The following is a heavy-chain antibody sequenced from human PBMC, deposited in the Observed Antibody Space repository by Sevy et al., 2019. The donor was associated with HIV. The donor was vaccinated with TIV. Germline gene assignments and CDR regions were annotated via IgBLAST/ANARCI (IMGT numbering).Heavy chain of an antibody. CDR1: GFIFSNYA. D-gene: IGHD3-22*01. CDR3: ARDPTFSSDTRGYYPFDS. Sequence: GGSLRLSCAASGFIFSNYAIPWVRGAPGKGLEWVAVISYDGSNKHYAASVKGRFTISRDNSRNTLFLQMNSLSLDDTAVYYCARDPTFSSDTRGYYPFDSWGQGTLVTVSS. J-gene: IGHJ4*02. CDR2: ISYDGSNK. V-gene: IGHV3-30*04.